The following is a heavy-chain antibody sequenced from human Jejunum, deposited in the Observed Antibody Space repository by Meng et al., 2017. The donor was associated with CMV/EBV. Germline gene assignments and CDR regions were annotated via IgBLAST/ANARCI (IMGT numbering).Heavy chain of an antibody. CDR3: AGGARNYDFWSGYDIDY. Sequence: GTFIRYAISWVLHAPGQGLEWLGGIIPIFGTANYAQKFRGRVTITTDESTSTAYMELSSLRSEDTAVYYCAGGARNYDFWSGYDIDYWGQGTLVTVSS. D-gene: IGHD3-3*01. J-gene: IGHJ4*02. CDR1: GTFIRYA. V-gene: IGHV1-69*05. CDR2: IIPIFGTA.